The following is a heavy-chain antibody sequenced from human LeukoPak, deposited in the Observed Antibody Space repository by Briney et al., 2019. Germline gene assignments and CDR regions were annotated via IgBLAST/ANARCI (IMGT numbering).Heavy chain of an antibody. Sequence: GGSLRLSCAASGFTVSSNYMSWVRQAPGKGLEWVSVIYSGSSTYYADSVKGRFTISRDNSKNTLYLQMNSLRAEDTAVYYCARGVPTGYYTSCYDYWGQGTLVTVSS. V-gene: IGHV3-53*01. D-gene: IGHD3/OR15-3a*01. CDR1: GFTVSSNY. CDR2: IYSGSST. J-gene: IGHJ4*02. CDR3: ARGVPTGYYTSCYDY.